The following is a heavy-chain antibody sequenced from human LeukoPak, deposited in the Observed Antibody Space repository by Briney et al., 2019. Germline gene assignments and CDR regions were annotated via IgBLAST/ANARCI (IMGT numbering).Heavy chain of an antibody. V-gene: IGHV3-30-3*01. CDR1: GFTFSSYA. CDR2: ISYDGSNK. D-gene: IGHD3-22*01. J-gene: IGHJ4*02. Sequence: GGSLRLSCAASGFTFSSYAMHWVRQAPGKGLEWVAVISYDGSNKYYADSVKGRFTISRDNSKNTLYLQMNSLRAEDTAVYYCARGDQWLFQYYLDYWGQGTLVTVSS. CDR3: ARGDQWLFQYYLDY.